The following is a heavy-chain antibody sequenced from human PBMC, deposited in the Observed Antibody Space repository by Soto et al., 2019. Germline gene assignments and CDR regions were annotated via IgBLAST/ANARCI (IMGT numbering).Heavy chain of an antibody. D-gene: IGHD3-22*01. Sequence: SETLSLTCTVSGGSISSYYWSWIRQPPGNGLEWIGYIYYSGSTNYNPSLKSRVTISVDTSKNQFSLKLSSVTAADTAVYYLARFYYYDSSGYKYYYYGMDVWRQGTTVTVSS. CDR3: ARFYYYDSSGYKYYYYGMDV. CDR1: GGSISSYY. J-gene: IGHJ6*02. V-gene: IGHV4-59*01. CDR2: IYYSGST.